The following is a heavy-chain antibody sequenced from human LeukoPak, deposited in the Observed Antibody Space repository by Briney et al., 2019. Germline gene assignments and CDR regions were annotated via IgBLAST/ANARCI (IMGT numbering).Heavy chain of an antibody. D-gene: IGHD4-23*01. Sequence: GGSLRLSCAAPKFAFSSYAMSWVRQAPGKGLVWVSRIASDGSSTTYADSVKGRFSISRDNAKNTLYLQMNSLRVEDTAVYYCARGRPHGNDYWGQGTLVTVSS. CDR2: IASDGSST. J-gene: IGHJ4*02. CDR3: ARGRPHGNDY. V-gene: IGHV3-74*01. CDR1: KFAFSSYA.